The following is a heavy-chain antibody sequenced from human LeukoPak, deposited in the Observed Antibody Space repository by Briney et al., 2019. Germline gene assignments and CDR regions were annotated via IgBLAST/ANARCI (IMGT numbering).Heavy chain of an antibody. Sequence: GGSLRLSCEASGFIFNIYWIHWVRQAPGKGLVWVSRVNEDGSETNYADSVKGRLTISRDNAKNKVYLEMNSLRAEDTAVYYGPSAQPADFDLSRRGTLLTVSS. J-gene: IGHJ2*01. CDR3: PSAQPADFDL. D-gene: IGHD6-13*01. CDR2: VNEDGSET. V-gene: IGHV3-74*01. CDR1: GFIFNIYW.